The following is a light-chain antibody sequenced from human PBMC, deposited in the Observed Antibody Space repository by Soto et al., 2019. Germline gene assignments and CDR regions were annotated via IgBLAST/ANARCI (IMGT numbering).Light chain of an antibody. J-gene: IGKJ2*01. Sequence: DIQMTQSPSSVSASVGDRVTITCRASQYISSWLAWYQQKPGKAPQLLIYAASSLQSGVPSRFSGSGSGIDVPLTISSLQPEDFATYYCLQSNSFPHTVGQGTKLEIK. CDR2: AAS. CDR3: LQSNSFPHT. V-gene: IGKV1-12*01. CDR1: QYISSW.